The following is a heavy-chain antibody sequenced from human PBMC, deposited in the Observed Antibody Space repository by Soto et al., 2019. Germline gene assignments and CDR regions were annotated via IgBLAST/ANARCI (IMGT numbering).Heavy chain of an antibody. J-gene: IGHJ6*02. CDR3: AKALQPLGYCTNRVCPSRFSLSYYYGMDV. D-gene: IGHD2-8*01. Sequence: PXVSLRLSCAASGFTFSSYAMSWVGQAPGKGLEWVSAIRGSGGSTYYADSVKGRFTISRDNSKNTLYLQMNSLRAEDTAVYYCAKALQPLGYCTNRVCPSRFSLSYYYGMDVWGQRTTVTVSS. CDR2: IRGSGGST. CDR1: GFTFSSYA. V-gene: IGHV3-23*01.